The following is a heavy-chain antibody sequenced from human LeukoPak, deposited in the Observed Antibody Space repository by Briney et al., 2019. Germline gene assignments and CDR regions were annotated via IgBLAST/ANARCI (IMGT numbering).Heavy chain of an antibody. V-gene: IGHV4-39*01. CDR3: ARAVYVNYYGSGSYWNY. CDR1: GGSISSSSYY. Sequence: SETLSLTCTVSGGSISSSSYYWGWIRQPPGKGLEWIGSIYYSGSTYYNPSLKGRVTISIDTSKNQFSLKLSSVTAADTAVYYCARAVYVNYYGSGSYWNYWGQGTLVTVSS. J-gene: IGHJ4*02. CDR2: IYYSGST. D-gene: IGHD3-10*01.